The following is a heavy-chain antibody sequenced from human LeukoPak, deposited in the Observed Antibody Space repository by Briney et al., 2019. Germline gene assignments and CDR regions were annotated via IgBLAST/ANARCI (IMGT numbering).Heavy chain of an antibody. J-gene: IGHJ4*02. CDR2: INPNSGGT. V-gene: IGHV1-2*02. CDR1: GYTFTSYD. D-gene: IGHD6-19*01. CDR3: ARGAVAGDY. Sequence: ASVKVSCKASGYTFTSYDINWVRQAPGQGLEWMGWINPNSGGTNYAQKFQGRVTMTRDTSISTAYMELSRLRSDDTAVYHCARGAVAGDYWGQGTLVTVSS.